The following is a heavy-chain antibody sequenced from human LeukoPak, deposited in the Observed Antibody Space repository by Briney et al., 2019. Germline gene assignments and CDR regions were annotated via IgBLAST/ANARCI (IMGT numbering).Heavy chain of an antibody. Sequence: SETLSLTCAVYGGSVSGYYWSWIRQPPGKGLEWIGDINHSGSTNYNPSLSSRVTISVDTSKNQFSLKLSSVTAADTAVYYCSRGLPRTYDTGMLTDYWGQGTLVTVSS. V-gene: IGHV4-34*01. CDR3: SRGLPRTYDTGMLTDY. CDR2: INHSGST. CDR1: GGSVSGYY. J-gene: IGHJ4*02. D-gene: IGHD5-18*01.